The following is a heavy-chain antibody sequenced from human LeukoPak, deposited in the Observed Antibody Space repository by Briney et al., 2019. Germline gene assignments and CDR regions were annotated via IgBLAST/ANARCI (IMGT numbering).Heavy chain of an antibody. CDR2: IYYSGGT. D-gene: IGHD6-6*01. J-gene: IGHJ6*02. V-gene: IGHV4-59*08. CDR1: GGSMNNNY. Sequence: SETLSLTCTVSGGSMNNNYWIWIRQPPGKGLEYIGYIYYSGGTNYNPSLKSRLTISVDTSKNQFSLRLSSVTAADTAVYYCARLIAARPYYYGMDVWGQGTTVTVSS. CDR3: ARLIAARPYYYGMDV.